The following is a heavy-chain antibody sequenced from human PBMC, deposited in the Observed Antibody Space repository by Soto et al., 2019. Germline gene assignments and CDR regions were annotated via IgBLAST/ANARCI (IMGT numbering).Heavy chain of an antibody. Sequence: SETLSLTCTVSGGSISSSSYYWGWIRQHPGKGLEWIGYIYYSGSTYYNPSLKSRVTISVDTSKNQFSLKLSSVTAADTAVYYCARSYYDPYYFDYWGQGTLVTVSS. D-gene: IGHD3-22*01. CDR3: ARSYYDPYYFDY. CDR2: IYYSGST. J-gene: IGHJ4*02. CDR1: GGSISSSSYY. V-gene: IGHV4-31*03.